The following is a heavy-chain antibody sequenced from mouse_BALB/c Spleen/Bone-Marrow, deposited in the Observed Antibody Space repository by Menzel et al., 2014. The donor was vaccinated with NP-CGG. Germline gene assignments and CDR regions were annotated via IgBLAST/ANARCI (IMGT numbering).Heavy chain of an antibody. CDR3: AREDYYRYDYVMDY. CDR2: ISDGGNYT. D-gene: IGHD2-14*01. V-gene: IGHV5-4*02. Sequence: EVQRVESGGGLAKPGGSLKLSCAASGFTLSDYYMYWVRQTPEKRLEWVATISDGGNYTYYPDSLKGRFTISRDNAKNNLNLQMSSLKSEDTAIYYCAREDYYRYDYVMDYWGQGTSVTVPS. CDR1: GFTLSDYY. J-gene: IGHJ4*01.